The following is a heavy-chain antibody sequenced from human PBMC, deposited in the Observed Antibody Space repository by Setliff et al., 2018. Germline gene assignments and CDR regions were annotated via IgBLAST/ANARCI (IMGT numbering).Heavy chain of an antibody. CDR2: VYYSGTA. Sequence: SETLSLTCNVSGASIRNFYWTWIRQPPGKGLEWIGYVYYSGTAYYNPSLKSRVTVIVDTSKNQFSLRLSSVTAADTAVYYCARGGTFRYFDYWGQGTPVTVSS. D-gene: IGHD5-12*01. J-gene: IGHJ4*02. V-gene: IGHV4-59*01. CDR3: ARGGTFRYFDY. CDR1: GASIRNFY.